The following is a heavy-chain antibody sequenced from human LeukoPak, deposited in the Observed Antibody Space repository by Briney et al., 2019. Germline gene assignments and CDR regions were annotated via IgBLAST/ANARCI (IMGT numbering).Heavy chain of an antibody. V-gene: IGHV4-39*07. D-gene: IGHD3-3*01. CDR1: GGSTRSSYYY. CDR2: IYDSGST. Sequence: SETLSLTCTVSGGSTRSSYYYWGWIRQPPGKGLEWIGSIYDSGSTNYNPSLKSRVTISVDKSKNQFSLKLSSVTAADTAVYYCARAPYDFWSGYYRSWFDPWGQGTLVTVSS. CDR3: ARAPYDFWSGYYRSWFDP. J-gene: IGHJ5*02.